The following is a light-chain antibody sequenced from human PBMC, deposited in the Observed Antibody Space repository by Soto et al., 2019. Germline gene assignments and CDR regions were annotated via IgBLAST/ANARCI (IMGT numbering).Light chain of an antibody. Sequence: QSALTQPPSVSGSPGQSVTISCSGTIDDVTAYYRVSWYQQTPGTAPKLMIYDVRNRPSGVPDRFSGSRSGNTASLTISGLQAEDEGDYYCSVYTRTSTYVFGTGTKLTVL. V-gene: IGLV2-18*01. CDR2: DVR. CDR3: SVYTRTSTYV. J-gene: IGLJ1*01. CDR1: IDDVTAYYR.